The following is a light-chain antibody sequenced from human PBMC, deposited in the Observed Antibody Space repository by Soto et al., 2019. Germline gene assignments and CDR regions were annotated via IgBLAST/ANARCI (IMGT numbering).Light chain of an antibody. V-gene: IGKV1-6*01. CDR2: GAS. Sequence: AIEMTQSPSSLSASVGDRVTITCRASQGIRSDLGWYQQKPGKAPTLLTYGASSLQTGVPSRFSGSGSGTDFTLTISSLQPDDFATYYCQQYNSYSITFGQGTRLEIK. J-gene: IGKJ5*01. CDR3: QQYNSYSIT. CDR1: QGIRSD.